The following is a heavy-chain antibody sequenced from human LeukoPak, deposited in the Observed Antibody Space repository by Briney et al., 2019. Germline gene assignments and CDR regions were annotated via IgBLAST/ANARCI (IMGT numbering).Heavy chain of an antibody. CDR1: GGSISSSSYY. Sequence: PSETLSLTCTVSGGSISSSSYYWGWIRQPPGKGLEWIGSIYYSGSTYYNPSLKSRVTISVDTSKNQFSLKLSSVTAADTAVYYCARDGRLYQLPRPDYWGQGTLVTVSS. D-gene: IGHD2-2*01. V-gene: IGHV4-39*07. CDR2: IYYSGST. CDR3: ARDGRLYQLPRPDY. J-gene: IGHJ4*02.